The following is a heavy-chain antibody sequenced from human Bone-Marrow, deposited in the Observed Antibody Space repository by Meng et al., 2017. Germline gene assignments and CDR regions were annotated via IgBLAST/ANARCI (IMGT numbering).Heavy chain of an antibody. CDR2: ISWNSGSI. J-gene: IGHJ4*02. D-gene: IGHD3-16*01. CDR3: AKALMMSTSFDY. V-gene: IGHV3-9*01. Sequence: GGSLTLSCAASGFTFDDYAMHWVRQAPGKGLEWVSGISWNSGSIGYADSVKGRFTISRDNAKNSLYLQMNSLRAEDTALYYCAKALMMSTSFDYWGQGTLVTVSS. CDR1: GFTFDDYA.